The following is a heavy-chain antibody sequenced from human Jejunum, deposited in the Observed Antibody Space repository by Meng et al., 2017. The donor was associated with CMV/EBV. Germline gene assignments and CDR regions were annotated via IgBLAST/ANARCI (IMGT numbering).Heavy chain of an antibody. V-gene: IGHV1-69*10. Sequence: FNDYAISWVRQAPGQGLEWMGGIVPSLGIANYGRKFQGRVKITADKSTSTVYMELSGLRSEDTATYYCAREFFFLWFGNILQNWFDPWGQGTLVTVSS. CDR3: AREFFFLWFGNILQNWFDP. J-gene: IGHJ5*02. D-gene: IGHD3-10*01. CDR2: IVPSLGIA. CDR1: FNDYA.